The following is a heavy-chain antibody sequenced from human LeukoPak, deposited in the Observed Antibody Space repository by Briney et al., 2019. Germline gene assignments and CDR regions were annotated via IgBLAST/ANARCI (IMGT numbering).Heavy chain of an antibody. CDR2: ISGSGGNT. Sequence: GASLRLSCAASGFTFSSYAMSWVRQAPGQGLDWVSAISGSGGNTYYADYVKGRFTITRDNSKNTLYLQMNSLRAEDTAVYYCAKDQYCGNPHYYFDYGGQGTLVTVSS. V-gene: IGHV3-23*01. J-gene: IGHJ4*02. D-gene: IGHD4-23*01. CDR3: AKDQYCGNPHYYFDY. CDR1: GFTFSSYA.